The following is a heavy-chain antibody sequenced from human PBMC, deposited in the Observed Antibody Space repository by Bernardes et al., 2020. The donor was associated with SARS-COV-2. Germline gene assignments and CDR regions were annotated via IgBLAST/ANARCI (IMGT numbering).Heavy chain of an antibody. D-gene: IGHD3-10*01. J-gene: IGHJ4*02. CDR3: VKDSLAYYHGSGSYYNH. Sequence: GGSLRLSCAGSGFTFDDYTMYWVRQTPGQRLEWVSLVNWDATSTYYSDSVKGRFIISRDNSKNSLYLQMNSLRTEDTALYYCVKDSLAYYHGSGSYYNHWAQGTLVTVSS. CDR2: VNWDATST. CDR1: GFTFDDYT. V-gene: IGHV3-43*01.